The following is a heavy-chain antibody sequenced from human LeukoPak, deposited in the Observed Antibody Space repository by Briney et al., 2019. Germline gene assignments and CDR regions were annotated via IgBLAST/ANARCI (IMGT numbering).Heavy chain of an antibody. D-gene: IGHD2-2*01. V-gene: IGHV4-59*12. CDR1: GGSISNYY. CDR2: IYYSGSS. J-gene: IGHJ6*02. Sequence: PSETLSLTCTVSGGSISNYYWSWIRQPPGKGLEWVGYIYYSGSSDYNPSLKSRVTISVDTSKNQFSLKLSSVTAADTAVYYCARNYYQLPLGWYYGMDVWGQGTTVTVSS. CDR3: ARNYYQLPLGWYYGMDV.